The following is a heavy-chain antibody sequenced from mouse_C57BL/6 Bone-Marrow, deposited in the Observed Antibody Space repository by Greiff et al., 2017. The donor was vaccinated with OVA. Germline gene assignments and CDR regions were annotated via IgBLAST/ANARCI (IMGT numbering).Heavy chain of an antibody. J-gene: IGHJ2*01. D-gene: IGHD1-1*01. Sequence: QVQLQQPGAELVKPGASVKLSCKASGYTFTSYWMQWVKQRPGQGLEWIGEIDPSDSYTNYNQKFKGKATLTVDTSSSTAYMQLSSLTSEDSAVYYCATRALLLRSSYWGQGTTLTVSS. CDR1: GYTFTSYW. CDR2: IDPSDSYT. CDR3: ATRALLLRSSY. V-gene: IGHV1-50*01.